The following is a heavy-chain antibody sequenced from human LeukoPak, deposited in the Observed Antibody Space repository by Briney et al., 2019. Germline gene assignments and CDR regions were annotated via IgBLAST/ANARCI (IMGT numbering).Heavy chain of an antibody. V-gene: IGHV4-39*01. D-gene: IGHD3-3*01. CDR1: GASITSSSYY. J-gene: IGHJ3*02. CDR3: ATHFTIFGAFDI. Sequence: SEALSLTCAVSGASITSSSYYWGWIRQPPGKGLEWIGSIYYGGSTYYNPSLKSRVTISVDTSKNQFSLKLNSVTAADTAVYYCATHFTIFGAFDIWGQGTMVIVSS. CDR2: IYYGGST.